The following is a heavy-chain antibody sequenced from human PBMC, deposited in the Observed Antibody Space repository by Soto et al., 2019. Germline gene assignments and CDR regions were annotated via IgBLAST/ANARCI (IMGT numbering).Heavy chain of an antibody. J-gene: IGHJ4*02. CDR3: ARAPDGSGSYYYFDG. D-gene: IGHD3-22*01. V-gene: IGHV3-7*03. Sequence: PGGSLRLSCAASGFTFSSYWMSWVRQAPGKGLQWVANINRDGNEKYYVDPLKGRFTISRDNAENSLYLQMNTLRAEDTAVYYCARAPDGSGSYYYFDGWGQGTLVTVSS. CDR1: GFTFSSYW. CDR2: INRDGNEK.